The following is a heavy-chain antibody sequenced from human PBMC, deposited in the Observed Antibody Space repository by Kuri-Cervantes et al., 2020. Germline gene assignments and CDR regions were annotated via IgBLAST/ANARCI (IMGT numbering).Heavy chain of an antibody. V-gene: IGHV4-31*02. J-gene: IGHJ3*02. CDR2: IYYSGST. CDR1: GGSISSGGYS. Sequence: SCAVSGGSISSGGYSWSWIRQPPGKGLEWIGYIYYSGSTYYNPSLKSRVTISVDTSKNQFSLKLSSVTAADTAVYYCARAPGSRGVVPAAFDIWGQGTMVTVSS. CDR3: ARAPGSRGVVPAAFDI. D-gene: IGHD2-2*01.